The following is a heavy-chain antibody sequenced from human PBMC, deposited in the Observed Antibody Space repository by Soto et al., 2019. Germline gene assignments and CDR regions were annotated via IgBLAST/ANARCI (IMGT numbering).Heavy chain of an antibody. Sequence: GASVKVSCKASGYTFTSYGISWVRQAPGQGLEWMGWISAYNGNTNYAQKLQGRVTMTTDTSTSTAYMELRSLRSDDTAVYYSARDLLVNMPSNYYYYGMDVWGQGTTVTVS. CDR3: ARDLLVNMPSNYYYYGMDV. D-gene: IGHD2-2*01. CDR1: GYTFTSYG. CDR2: ISAYNGNT. V-gene: IGHV1-18*01. J-gene: IGHJ6*02.